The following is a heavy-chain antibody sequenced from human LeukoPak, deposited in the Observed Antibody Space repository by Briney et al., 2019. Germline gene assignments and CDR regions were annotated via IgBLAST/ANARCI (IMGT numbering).Heavy chain of an antibody. CDR1: GLTLVTTW. V-gene: IGHV3-74*01. CDR2: INSDGSST. J-gene: IGHJ4*02. D-gene: IGHD5-18*01. CDR3: ASEGYGYSVHD. Sequence: RAGGSLRLACAPAGLTLVTTWIEWVRQPPGRGRGCVSRINSDGSSTGYADSVKGRFTISRDNAKNTLYLQMNSLRAEDTAVYYCASEGYGYSVHDWGQGTLVTVSS.